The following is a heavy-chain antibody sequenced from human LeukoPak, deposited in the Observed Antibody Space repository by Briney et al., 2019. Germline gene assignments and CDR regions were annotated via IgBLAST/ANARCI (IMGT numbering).Heavy chain of an antibody. CDR1: GFTFSSYG. CDR3: AKNRLGRCSITSCSILPDY. Sequence: GGSLRLSCAASGFTFSSYGWDGFRRPPGKGRGGLAVIRYNGRMRYYATSVKGRVAISVDNSKNTFRLQFNRPTAEDTAVYYCAKNRLGRCSITSCSILPDYWGQGTLVTVSS. J-gene: IGHJ4*02. D-gene: IGHD2-2*01. CDR2: IRYNGRMR. V-gene: IGHV3-30*02.